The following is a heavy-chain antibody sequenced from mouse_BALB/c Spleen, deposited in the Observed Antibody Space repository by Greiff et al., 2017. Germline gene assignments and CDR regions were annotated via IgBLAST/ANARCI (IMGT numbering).Heavy chain of an antibody. V-gene: IGHV5-9-3*01. J-gene: IGHJ4*01. CDR3: ARLDYGSSYGAMDY. Sequence: EVQRVESGGGLVKPGGSLKLSCAASGFTFSSYAMSWVRQTPEKRLEWVATISSGGSYTYYPDSVKGRFTISRDNAKNTLYLQMSSLRSEDTAMYYCARLDYGSSYGAMDYWGQGTSVTVSS. D-gene: IGHD1-1*01. CDR1: GFTFSSYA. CDR2: ISSGGSYT.